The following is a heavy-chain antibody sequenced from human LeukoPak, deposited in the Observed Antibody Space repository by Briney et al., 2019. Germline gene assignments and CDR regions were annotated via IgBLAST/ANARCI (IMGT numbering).Heavy chain of an antibody. D-gene: IGHD3-22*01. V-gene: IGHV4-34*01. CDR2: INHSGST. J-gene: IGHJ1*01. CDR1: GGSFSDYY. Sequence: KPSETLSLTCAVYGGSFSDYYWSWIRQPPGKGLEWIGEINHSGSTNYNPSLKSRVTISVDTSKNQFSLKLSSVAAADTAVYYCAYSSGYQQHWGQGTLVTVSS. CDR3: AYSSGYQQH.